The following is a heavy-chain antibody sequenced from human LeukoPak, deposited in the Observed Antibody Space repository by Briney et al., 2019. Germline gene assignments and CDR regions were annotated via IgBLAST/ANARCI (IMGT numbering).Heavy chain of an antibody. J-gene: IGHJ4*02. CDR3: AREKYDSSGYYTDNYYFDY. Sequence: GGSLRLSCAASGLTFEDYGMTWVRQAPGKGLEWVSDINWNGGSIGYADSVKGRFTVSRDNAKNSLYLQMNSLRAEDTALYYCAREKYDSSGYYTDNYYFDYWGQRTLVTVSS. V-gene: IGHV3-20*04. CDR2: INWNGGSI. CDR1: GLTFEDYG. D-gene: IGHD3-22*01.